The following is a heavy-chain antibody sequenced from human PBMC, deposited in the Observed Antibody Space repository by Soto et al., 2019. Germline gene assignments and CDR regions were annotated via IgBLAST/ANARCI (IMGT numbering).Heavy chain of an antibody. CDR1: VGSISSGDYH. J-gene: IGHJ4*02. V-gene: IGHV4-31*03. D-gene: IGHD1-26*01. CDR3: ARDRYSGFQFHY. Sequence: PSETLSLTCTVSVGSISSGDYHWRWIRQHPGKVLEWIGYLYYSGSTYYNPSLKSRITLSVDTSKNQFSLNLSSVTSADTAVYYCARDRYSGFQFHYRGQGSLVTVSS. CDR2: LYYSGST.